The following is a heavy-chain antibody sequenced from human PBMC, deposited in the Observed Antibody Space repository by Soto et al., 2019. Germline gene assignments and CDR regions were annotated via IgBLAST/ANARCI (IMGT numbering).Heavy chain of an antibody. V-gene: IGHV1-69*13. CDR3: ASGRRGIAAAGTPYY. D-gene: IGHD6-13*01. J-gene: IGHJ4*02. Sequence: SVKVSCKASGGTFSSYAISWVRQAPGQGLEWMGGIIPIFGTANYAQKFQGRVTITADESTSTAYMELSSLRSEGTAVYYCASGRRGIAAAGTPYYWGQGTLVTVSS. CDR1: GGTFSSYA. CDR2: IIPIFGTA.